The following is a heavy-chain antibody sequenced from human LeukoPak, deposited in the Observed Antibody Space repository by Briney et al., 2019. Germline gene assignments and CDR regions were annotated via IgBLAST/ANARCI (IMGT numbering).Heavy chain of an antibody. D-gene: IGHD5-18*01. Sequence: SETLSLTCTVSGDSISCYYWSWIRQPPGNGLEWIGKIYYSGNTNYNPSLKSRVTISVDTSKNQFSLKLSSVTAADTAVYYCARVRGYSYDSSDFDYWGQGTLVTVSS. CDR3: ARVRGYSYDSSDFDY. J-gene: IGHJ4*02. CDR1: GDSISCYY. CDR2: IYYSGNT. V-gene: IGHV4-59*01.